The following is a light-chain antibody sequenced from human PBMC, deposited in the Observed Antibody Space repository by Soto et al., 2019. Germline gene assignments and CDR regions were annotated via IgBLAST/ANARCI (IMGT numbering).Light chain of an antibody. CDR2: KIS. J-gene: IGKJ2*01. Sequence: DVVMTQSPLSLPVALGQPASISCRSSQSPVTSDGNTYLNWFQQRPGRSPRRLIYKISHRDSGVPAGFSGSGSGTEFTMDISGVEAEEAGVYYCRQGTSWPYTFGQGTKLEI. CDR3: RQGTSWPYT. CDR1: QSPVTSDGNTY. V-gene: IGKV2-30*01.